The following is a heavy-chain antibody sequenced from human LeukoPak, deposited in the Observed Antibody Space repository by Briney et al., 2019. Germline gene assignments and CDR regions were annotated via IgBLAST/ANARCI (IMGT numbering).Heavy chain of an antibody. J-gene: IGHJ4*02. Sequence: GGSLRLSCAASGFTFSNYGMSWVRQAPGKGLEWVSAIGGSGSRTYYADSVRGRFTISRDNSKNTLYLQMNSLRAEDTALYYCAKGKGLAVAGTAGFDYWGQGTLVTVSS. CDR1: GFTFSNYG. CDR2: IGGSGSRT. D-gene: IGHD6-19*01. V-gene: IGHV3-23*01. CDR3: AKGKGLAVAGTAGFDY.